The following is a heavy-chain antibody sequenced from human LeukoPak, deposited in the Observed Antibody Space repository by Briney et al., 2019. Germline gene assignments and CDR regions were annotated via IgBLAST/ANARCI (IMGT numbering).Heavy chain of an antibody. Sequence: PGRSLRLSCAASGFTFSDYGIHWVRQAPGKGLEWVAVIWYDGSNKYYADSVKGRFTISRDNSKNTLYLQMNSLRAEDTAVYYCATMDWFDPWGQGTLVTVSS. CDR1: GFTFSDYG. V-gene: IGHV3-33*08. J-gene: IGHJ5*02. CDR2: IWYDGSNK. CDR3: ATMDWFDP.